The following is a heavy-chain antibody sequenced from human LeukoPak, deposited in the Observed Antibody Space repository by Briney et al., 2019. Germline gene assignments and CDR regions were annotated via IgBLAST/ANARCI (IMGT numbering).Heavy chain of an antibody. V-gene: IGHV4-39*07. D-gene: IGHD1-7*01. CDR1: GGSIRRADYY. CDR3: ARGTSAGGDHYIDS. CDR2: IYHSGST. Sequence: SETLSLTCTVSGGSIRRADYYWGWIRQSPGKGLEWIGSIYHSGSTYYNPSLQSRVTKSVDPSKNQFSLNLSSVTAADTAVYFCARGTSAGGDHYIDSWGQGTQVTVSS. J-gene: IGHJ4*02.